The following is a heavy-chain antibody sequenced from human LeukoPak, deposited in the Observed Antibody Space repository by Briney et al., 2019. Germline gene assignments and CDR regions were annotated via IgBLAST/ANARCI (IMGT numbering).Heavy chain of an antibody. J-gene: IGHJ6*03. CDR2: ISSNGGST. CDR1: GFTFSSYA. CDR3: ARDAGTVPKDDYYYMDV. V-gene: IGHV3-64*01. D-gene: IGHD4-11*01. Sequence: PGGSLRLSCAASGFTFSSYAMHWVRQAPGKGLEYVSAISSNGGSTYYANSVKGRFTISRDNSKNTLYLQMGSLRAEDMAVYYCARDAGTVPKDDYYYMDVWGKGTTVTVSS.